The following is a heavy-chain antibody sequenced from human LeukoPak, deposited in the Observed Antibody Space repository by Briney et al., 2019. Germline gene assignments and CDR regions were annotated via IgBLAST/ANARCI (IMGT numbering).Heavy chain of an antibody. CDR2: IGGGGENT. CDR1: GFTFGGSA. CDR3: AKVLSGSQDY. Sequence: PGGSLRLSCEASGFTFGGSAMSWARQAPGKGLEWVSTIGGGGENTYYADSAKGRFTNSRDNSKNTVYLQMNSLRAEDTAVYYCAKVLSGSQDYWGQGTLVTVSS. J-gene: IGHJ4*02. D-gene: IGHD1-26*01. V-gene: IGHV3-23*01.